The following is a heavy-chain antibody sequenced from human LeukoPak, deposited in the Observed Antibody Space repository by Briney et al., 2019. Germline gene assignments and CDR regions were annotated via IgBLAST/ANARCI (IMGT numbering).Heavy chain of an antibody. D-gene: IGHD1-1*01. J-gene: IGHJ4*02. CDR2: IIPIFGTA. Sequence: SVKVSCKASGGTFSSYAISWVRQAPGQGLEWMGGIIPIFGTANYAQKFQGRVTIARDTSASTAYMELSSLGSEDTAVYYCARDRGGTGDFDYWGQGTLVTVSS. CDR3: ARDRGGTGDFDY. CDR1: GGTFSSYA. V-gene: IGHV1-69*05.